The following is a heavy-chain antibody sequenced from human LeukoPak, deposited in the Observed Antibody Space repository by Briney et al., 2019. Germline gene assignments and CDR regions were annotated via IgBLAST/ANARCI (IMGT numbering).Heavy chain of an antibody. J-gene: IGHJ4*02. V-gene: IGHV4-39*07. D-gene: IGHD3-9*01. CDR1: GGSISSSSYY. CDR3: ARELTTYYDILTGYYRN. CDR2: IYYSGST. Sequence: SETLSLTCTVSGGSISSSSYYWGWIRQPPGKGLEWIGSIYYSGSTYYNPSLKSRVTISVDTSKNQFSLKLSSVTAADTAVYYCARELTTYYDILTGYYRNWGQGTLVTVSS.